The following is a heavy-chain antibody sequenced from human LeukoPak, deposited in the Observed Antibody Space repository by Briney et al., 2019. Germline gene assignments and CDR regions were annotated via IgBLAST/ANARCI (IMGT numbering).Heavy chain of an antibody. D-gene: IGHD3-3*01. V-gene: IGHV4-38-2*01. CDR3: ARATHLRFLDPYCFDY. J-gene: IGHJ4*02. CDR1: GYSISSGYY. Sequence: SETLSLTCAVSGYSISSGYYWGWIRQPPGKGLEWIGSIYHSGSTYYNPSLKSRVTISVDTSKNQFSLKLSSVTAADTAVYYCARATHLRFLDPYCFDYWGQGTLVTVSS. CDR2: IYHSGST.